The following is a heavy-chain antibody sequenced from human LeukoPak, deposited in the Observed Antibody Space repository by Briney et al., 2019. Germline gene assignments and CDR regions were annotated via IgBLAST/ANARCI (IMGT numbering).Heavy chain of an antibody. D-gene: IGHD3-16*01. V-gene: IGHV3-23*01. Sequence: GGSLRLSCAASGFTFSSYTMSWVRQAPGKGLEWVSLIGGSGDSTYYADSVKGRFTISRDNSKNTLYLRMNSLRDDDTDVYYCAKEGPGGGGYFDDWGQGTLVTVSS. CDR2: IGGSGDST. J-gene: IGHJ4*02. CDR3: AKEGPGGGGYFDD. CDR1: GFTFSSYT.